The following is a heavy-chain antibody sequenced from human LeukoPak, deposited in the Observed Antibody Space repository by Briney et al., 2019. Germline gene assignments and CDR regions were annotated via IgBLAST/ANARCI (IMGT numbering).Heavy chain of an antibody. D-gene: IGHD3-22*01. CDR1: GYTFTSYG. CDR2: ISAYNGNT. Sequence: GASVKVSCKASGYTFTSYGISWVRQAPGQGLEWMGWISAYNGNTNYAQKLQGRVTMTTDTSTSTAYMELRSLRSDDTAVYYCARMDSSGYYSTYYYYYMDVWGKGTTVTISS. CDR3: ARMDSSGYYSTYYYYYMDV. V-gene: IGHV1-18*01. J-gene: IGHJ6*03.